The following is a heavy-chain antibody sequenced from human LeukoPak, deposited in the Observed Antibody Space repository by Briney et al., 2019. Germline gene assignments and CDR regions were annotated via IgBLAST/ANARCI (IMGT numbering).Heavy chain of an antibody. J-gene: IGHJ5*02. V-gene: IGHV4-59*01. CDR2: IYYSGST. Sequence: SETLSLTCTVSGGSISSYYWSWIRQPPGKGLEWIGYIYYSGSTNYNPSLKSRVTISVDTSKNQFSLKPSSVTAADTAVYYCARALYCSSTSCYTEHNWFDPWGQGTLVTVSS. CDR3: ARALYCSSTSCYTEHNWFDP. CDR1: GGSISSYY. D-gene: IGHD2-2*02.